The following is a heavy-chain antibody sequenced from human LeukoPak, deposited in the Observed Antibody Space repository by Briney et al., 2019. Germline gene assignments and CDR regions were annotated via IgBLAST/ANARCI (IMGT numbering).Heavy chain of an antibody. V-gene: IGHV3-74*01. Sequence: GGSLRLSCAASGFTFSTYWMHWVRQAPGKGLVWVARIKGDGSSTIYADSVKGRFTISRDNSRNTLYLQTSSLRAEDTAVYYCARASTTVPNLLDHWGRGTLVTVSS. CDR2: IKGDGSST. CDR3: ARASTTVPNLLDH. D-gene: IGHD4-17*01. CDR1: GFTFSTYW. J-gene: IGHJ4*02.